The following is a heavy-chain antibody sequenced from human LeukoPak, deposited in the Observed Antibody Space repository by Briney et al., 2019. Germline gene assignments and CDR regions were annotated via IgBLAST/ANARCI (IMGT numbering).Heavy chain of an antibody. J-gene: IGHJ4*02. CDR3: ARVAGSSWYDFDY. CDR2: IDPHDSDT. CDR1: GYSFASYW. D-gene: IGHD6-13*01. Sequence: GESLKISCEGSGYSFASYWIGWVRQMPGKGLEWMGIIDPHDSDTRYSPSFQGQVTISADKSISTAYLQWSSLKASDSAMYYCARVAGSSWYDFDYWGQGTLVTVSS. V-gene: IGHV5-51*01.